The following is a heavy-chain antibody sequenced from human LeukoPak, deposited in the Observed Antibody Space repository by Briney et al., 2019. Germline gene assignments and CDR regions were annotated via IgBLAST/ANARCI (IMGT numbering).Heavy chain of an antibody. V-gene: IGHV4-39*07. CDR1: GGSISSSSYY. D-gene: IGHD3-22*01. Sequence: PSETLSLTCTVSGGSISSSSYYWGWIRQPPGKGLEWIGSIYYSGSTNYNPSLKSRVTISVDTSKNQFSLKLSSVTAADTAVYYCARRLTYYYDSSGRFDYWGQGTLVTVSS. J-gene: IGHJ4*02. CDR3: ARRLTYYYDSSGRFDY. CDR2: IYYSGST.